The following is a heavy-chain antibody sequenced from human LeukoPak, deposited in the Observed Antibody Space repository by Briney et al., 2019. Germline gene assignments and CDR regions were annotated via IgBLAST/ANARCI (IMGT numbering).Heavy chain of an antibody. CDR1: GYDFTGYY. CDR2: VNPRNGGT. J-gene: IGHJ6*03. CDR3: ATGLQYGLWGVPYFYYMHA. V-gene: IGHV1-2*02. D-gene: IGHD3-16*01. Sequence: GAPVKVSCKASGYDFTGYYVHWVRQAPGHGFGWMGWVNPRNGGTHYAQNFQGRVTITGDTSITTAYMELGSLTSDDTAVYYCATGLQYGLWGVPYFYYMHAWGKGTTVVVSS.